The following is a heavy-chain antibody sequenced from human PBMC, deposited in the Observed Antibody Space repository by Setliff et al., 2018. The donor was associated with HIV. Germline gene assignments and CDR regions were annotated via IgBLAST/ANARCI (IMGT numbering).Heavy chain of an antibody. J-gene: IGHJ4*02. Sequence: ESGPTLVNPTETLTLTCAVSGFSLSNTRVGVSWIRQPPGKALEWLAYIFSDDEKSYTTSLKSRLTIYKDTSKSQVVLTMTNIDPVDTATYYCARMREPYDFWSGSLVYFDYWGQGTLVTVS. CDR2: IFSDDEK. D-gene: IGHD3-3*01. CDR3: ARMREPYDFWSGSLVYFDY. CDR1: GFSLSNTRVG. V-gene: IGHV2-26*01.